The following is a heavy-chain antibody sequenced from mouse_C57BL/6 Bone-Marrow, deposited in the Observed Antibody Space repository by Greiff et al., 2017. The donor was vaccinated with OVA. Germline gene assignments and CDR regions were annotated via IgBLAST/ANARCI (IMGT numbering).Heavy chain of an antibody. V-gene: IGHV1-81*01. CDR2: IYPRSGNT. CDR1: GYTFTSYG. D-gene: IGHD2-3*01. CDR3: AIYDGYYPAWFAY. Sequence: VQLQQSGAELARPGASVKLSCKASGYTFTSYGISWVKQRTGQGLEWIGEIYPRSGNTYYNEKFKGKATLTADKSSSTAYMELRSLTSEDSAVYFCAIYDGYYPAWFAYWGQGTLVTVSA. J-gene: IGHJ3*01.